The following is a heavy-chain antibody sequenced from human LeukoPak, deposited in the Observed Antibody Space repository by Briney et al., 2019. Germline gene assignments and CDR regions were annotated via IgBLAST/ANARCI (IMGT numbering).Heavy chain of an antibody. J-gene: IGHJ3*02. Sequence: GASVKVSCKASGYTFTGYYMHWVRQAPGQGLEWMGWINPNSGGTNYAQKFQGRVTMTRDTSISTAYMELSRLRSEDTAVYYCARGVLRWFGISDAFDIWGQGTMVTVSS. CDR1: GYTFTGYY. CDR2: INPNSGGT. V-gene: IGHV1-2*02. D-gene: IGHD3-10*01. CDR3: ARGVLRWFGISDAFDI.